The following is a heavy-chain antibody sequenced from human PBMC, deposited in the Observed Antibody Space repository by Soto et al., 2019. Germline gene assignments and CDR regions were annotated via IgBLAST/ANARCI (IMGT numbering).Heavy chain of an antibody. CDR2: ISGSGGST. D-gene: IGHD3-16*01. J-gene: IGHJ4*02. V-gene: IGHV3-23*01. CDR3: AKGGILGSSNFEY. CDR1: GFTFSSYA. Sequence: GGSLRLSCAASGFTFSSYAMSWVRQAPGKGLEWVAAISGSGGSTYYADSGKGRFTISRDNSKNTLYLQMNSLRAEDTAVYYCAKGGILGSSNFEYWGQGTLVTVSS.